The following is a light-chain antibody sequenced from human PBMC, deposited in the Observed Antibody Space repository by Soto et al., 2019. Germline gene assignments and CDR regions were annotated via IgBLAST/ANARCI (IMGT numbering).Light chain of an antibody. Sequence: QSVLTQPPSASGTPGQRVTISCSTSSSNLGDNTVNWYQQVPGTAPTLLIYSYDQRPSGVPDRFSGSKSGTSASLAISGLQSEDEADYYCTAWDASLDGCDFATGTKVTVL. CDR3: TAWDASLDGCD. CDR1: SSNLGDNT. V-gene: IGLV1-44*01. CDR2: SYD. J-gene: IGLJ1*01.